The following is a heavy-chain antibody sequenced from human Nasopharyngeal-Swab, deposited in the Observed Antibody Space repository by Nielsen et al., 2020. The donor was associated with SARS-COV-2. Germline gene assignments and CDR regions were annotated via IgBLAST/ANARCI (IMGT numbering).Heavy chain of an antibody. V-gene: IGHV3-33*03. CDR2: IWYDGSNK. J-gene: IGHJ4*02. CDR1: GFTFKNFG. CDR3: AKDDSGWVGYFHY. D-gene: IGHD3-10*01. Sequence: LSLTCAASGFTFKNFGMHWIRQGPGKGLEWLANIWYDGSNKYYADSVKGRFTISRDNSKNSLYLQMNSLRTEDTALYYCAKDDSGWVGYFHYWGQGTLVTVSS.